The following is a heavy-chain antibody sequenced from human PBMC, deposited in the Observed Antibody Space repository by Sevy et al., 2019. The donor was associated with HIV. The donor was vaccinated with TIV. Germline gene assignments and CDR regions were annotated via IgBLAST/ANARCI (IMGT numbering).Heavy chain of an antibody. J-gene: IGHJ4*02. CDR3: ATARAGAAFFFEY. D-gene: IGHD2-15*01. CDR2: IDTAGNT. V-gene: IGHV3-13*01. CDR1: GSTLSDYD. Sequence: GGSLRLSCAASGSTLSDYDIHWVRQASGKGLEWVSGIDTAGNTYYPDSVKGRFTISRENAENSVHLQMNTLRAGDTAVYYCATARAGAAFFFEYWSQGTLVTVSS.